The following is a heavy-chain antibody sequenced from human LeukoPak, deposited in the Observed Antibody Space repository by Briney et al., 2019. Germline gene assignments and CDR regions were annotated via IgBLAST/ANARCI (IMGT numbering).Heavy chain of an antibody. D-gene: IGHD2-15*01. V-gene: IGHV1-2*02. J-gene: IGHJ6*02. Sequence: GASVKVSCKASGYTFTGYYMHWVRQAPGQGLEWMGWINPNSGGTNYAQKFQGRVTMTRDTSISTAYMELSRLRSDDTAVYYCAREEGYCSGGSCYSVRYCYYYGMDVWGQGTTVTVSS. CDR2: INPNSGGT. CDR1: GYTFTGYY. CDR3: AREEGYCSGGSCYSVRYCYYYGMDV.